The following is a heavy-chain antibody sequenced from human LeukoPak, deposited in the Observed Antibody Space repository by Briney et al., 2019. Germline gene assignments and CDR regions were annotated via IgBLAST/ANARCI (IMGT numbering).Heavy chain of an antibody. CDR1: GYTLTELS. D-gene: IGHD5-18*01. CDR3: ATELRYSYGYPNYYYGMDV. V-gene: IGHV1-24*01. J-gene: IGHJ6*04. Sequence: ASVKVSCKVPGYTLTELSMHWVRQAPGKGLEWMGGFDPEDGETIYAQKFQGRVTMTEDTSTDTAYIELSSLRSEDTAVYYCATELRYSYGYPNYYYGMDVWGKGTTVTVSS. CDR2: FDPEDGET.